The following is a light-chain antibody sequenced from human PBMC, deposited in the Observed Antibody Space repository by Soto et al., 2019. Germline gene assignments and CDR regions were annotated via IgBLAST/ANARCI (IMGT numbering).Light chain of an antibody. V-gene: IGKV3-11*01. CDR1: QSVSSY. CDR3: QQRSNWPPFEWT. J-gene: IGKJ1*01. Sequence: EIVLTQSPATLSLSPGERAPLSCRASQSVSSYLAWYQQKPGQAPRLLIYDASNRATGIPARFSGSGSGTDFNLTISSLEPEDFAVYHCQQRSNWPPFEWTFGQGTKVEIK. CDR2: DAS.